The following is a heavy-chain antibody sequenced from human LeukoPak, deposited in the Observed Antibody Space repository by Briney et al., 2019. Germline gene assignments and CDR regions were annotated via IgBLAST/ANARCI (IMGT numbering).Heavy chain of an antibody. Sequence: GGSLRLSCAASGFTFDYYWMHWVRQAPGKGLMWVSRINTDGSNTHYADSVKGRFTISRDNAKNTLYLQMNGLRVEDTAVYYCVVWGEDRSGHRFDFWGQGALVTVSS. D-gene: IGHD3-22*01. CDR2: INTDGSNT. J-gene: IGHJ4*02. CDR3: VVWGEDRSGHRFDF. CDR1: GFTFDYYW. V-gene: IGHV3-74*01.